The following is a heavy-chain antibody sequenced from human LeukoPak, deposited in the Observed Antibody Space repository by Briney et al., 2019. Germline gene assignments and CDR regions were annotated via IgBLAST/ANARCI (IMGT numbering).Heavy chain of an antibody. J-gene: IGHJ4*02. Sequence: GGSLRLSCAASEFTFSLYAMNWVRQAPGKGLEWVSYINDVSSDIHYADSVKGRFTISRDNAKNTLYLQMNSLRAEDTAVYYCARDTYQPGLIDCWGQGTLVTVSS. D-gene: IGHD2-2*01. CDR2: INDVSSDI. CDR3: ARDTYQPGLIDC. V-gene: IGHV3-21*05. CDR1: EFTFSLYA.